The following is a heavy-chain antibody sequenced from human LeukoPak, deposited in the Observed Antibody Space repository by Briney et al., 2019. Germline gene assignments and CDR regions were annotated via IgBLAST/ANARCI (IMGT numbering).Heavy chain of an antibody. Sequence: GRSLRLSCAASGFTFDDYAMHWVRQAPGKGLEWVSGISWNSGSIGYADSVKGRFTISRDNAKNSLYLQMNSLRAEDTAVYYCASSGGSTMIVGHGAFDIWGQGTMVTVSS. CDR1: GFTFDDYA. J-gene: IGHJ3*02. CDR3: ASSGGSTMIVGHGAFDI. V-gene: IGHV3-9*01. CDR2: ISWNSGSI. D-gene: IGHD3-22*01.